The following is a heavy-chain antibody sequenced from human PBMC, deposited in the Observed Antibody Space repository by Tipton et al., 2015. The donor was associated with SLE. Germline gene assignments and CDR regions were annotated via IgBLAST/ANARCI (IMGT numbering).Heavy chain of an antibody. CDR1: GGSFSGYY. Sequence: TLSLTCAVYGGSFSGYYWSWIRQPPGKGLEWIGEINHSGSTNYNPSLKSRVTISVDTYRNQFSLKLSSVTAADTAVYYCARLGPEYSLAFWGQGALVTVSS. V-gene: IGHV4-34*01. J-gene: IGHJ4*02. D-gene: IGHD5-12*01. CDR2: INHSGST. CDR3: ARLGPEYSLAF.